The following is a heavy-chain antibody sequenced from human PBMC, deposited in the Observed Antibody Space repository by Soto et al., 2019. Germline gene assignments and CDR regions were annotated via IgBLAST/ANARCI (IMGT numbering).Heavy chain of an antibody. D-gene: IGHD6-13*01. Sequence: RLSCAASGFTFSSYSMNWVRQAPGKGLEWVSSISSSSSYIYYADSVKGRFTISRDNAKNSLYLQMNSLRAEAPAVYYCARDGNGGQQLGGLFSYYNYGMAVCGPGPTVPV. CDR3: ARDGNGGQQLGGLFSYYNYGMAV. V-gene: IGHV3-21*01. CDR2: ISSSSSYI. J-gene: IGHJ6*02. CDR1: GFTFSSYS.